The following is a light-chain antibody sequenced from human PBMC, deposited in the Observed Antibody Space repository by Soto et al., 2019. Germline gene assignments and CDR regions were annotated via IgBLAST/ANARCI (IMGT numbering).Light chain of an antibody. CDR3: QSFDNSLSGSVV. CDR1: SSDVGGSNY. V-gene: IGLV2-14*01. J-gene: IGLJ2*01. CDR2: EVS. Sequence: QSALTQPASVSGSPGQSITISCSGTSSDVGGSNYVSWYQQHPGKAPKLVIYEVSNRPSGISNRFSGSKSGNTASLTISGLQAEDEANYYCQSFDNSLSGSVVFGGGTKLTVL.